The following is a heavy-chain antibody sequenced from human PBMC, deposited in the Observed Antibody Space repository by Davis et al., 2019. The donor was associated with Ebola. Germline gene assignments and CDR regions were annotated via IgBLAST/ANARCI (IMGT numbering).Heavy chain of an antibody. CDR1: GYTFTSYA. D-gene: IGHD6-6*01. CDR2: INAGNGNT. Sequence: AASVQVSCKASGYTFTSYAMHWVRHAPGQRLEGMGWINAGNGNTKYSQKFQGRVTITRDTSASTAYMELSILRSEDTAVYYCARGSSKAYYYYSMDVWGQGTTVTVYS. V-gene: IGHV1-3*01. J-gene: IGHJ6*02. CDR3: ARGSSKAYYYYSMDV.